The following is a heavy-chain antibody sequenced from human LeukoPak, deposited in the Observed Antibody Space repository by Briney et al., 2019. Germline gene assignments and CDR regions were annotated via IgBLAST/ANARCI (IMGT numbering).Heavy chain of an antibody. V-gene: IGHV3-21*01. D-gene: IGHD2-15*01. CDR3: ARGADGVSSNSRGWFDP. CDR1: VFTFSSYS. CDR2: IRSSSSSI. J-gene: IGHJ5*02. Sequence: GGSLRLSCAASVFTFSSYSMSWVRHAPEKGLEWVSCIRSSSSSIYYAESVKGRFTISSDNARNSLYLQMNTLSAEDTAVYSCARGADGVSSNSRGWFDPWGRGTLVTVSS.